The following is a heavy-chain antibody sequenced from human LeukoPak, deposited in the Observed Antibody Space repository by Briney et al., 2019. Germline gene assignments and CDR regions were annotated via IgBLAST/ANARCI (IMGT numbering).Heavy chain of an antibody. CDR3: AREVTTLGANDY. CDR2: IYYSGST. V-gene: IGHV4-31*11. D-gene: IGHD4-23*01. J-gene: IGHJ4*02. Sequence: SQTLSLTCAVSGGSISSGGYSWSWIRQHPGKGLEWIGYIYYSGSTFYNPSLKSRVTISLDTSKNQFSLKLSSVTAADTAVYYCAREVTTLGANDYWGQGTLVTVSS. CDR1: GGSISSGGYS.